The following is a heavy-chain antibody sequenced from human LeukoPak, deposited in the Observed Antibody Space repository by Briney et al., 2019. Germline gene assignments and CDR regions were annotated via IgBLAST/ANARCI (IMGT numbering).Heavy chain of an antibody. CDR2: ISGSGGST. Sequence: GGSLRLSCAVSGFSINSLWMSWVRQAPGKGLEWVSAISGSGGSTYYADSVKGRFTISRDNSKNTLYLQMNSLRAEDTAVYYCAKSPGPAARLGVYWGQGTLVTVSS. CDR3: AKSPGPAARLGVY. V-gene: IGHV3-23*01. J-gene: IGHJ4*02. CDR1: GFSINSLW. D-gene: IGHD6-6*01.